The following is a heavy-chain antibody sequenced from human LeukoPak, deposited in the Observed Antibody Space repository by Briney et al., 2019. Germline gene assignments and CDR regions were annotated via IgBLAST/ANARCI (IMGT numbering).Heavy chain of an antibody. Sequence: GGSLRLSCAASGFTFSDHWMTWVRQVPGKGLEWVANVGRDGSEKNYVDSVEGRFTISRDNAKKSLDLEMNSLRVEGTALYYCAKVGTWELQRVFENWGQGTLVTVSS. CDR2: VGRDGSEK. V-gene: IGHV3-7*01. J-gene: IGHJ4*02. CDR1: GFTFSDHW. CDR3: AKVGTWELQRVFEN. D-gene: IGHD1-26*01.